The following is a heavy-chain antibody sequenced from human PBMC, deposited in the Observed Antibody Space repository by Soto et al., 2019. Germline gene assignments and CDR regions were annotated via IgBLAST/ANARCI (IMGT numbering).Heavy chain of an antibody. CDR2: IYYSGST. CDR1: GGSISSGGYY. D-gene: IGHD4-17*01. J-gene: IGHJ6*02. V-gene: IGHV4-31*03. CDR3: ARDPYGDYLQPTYGMDV. Sequence: QVQLQESGPGLVKPSQTLSLTCTVSGGSISSGGYYWSWIRQHPGKGLEWIGYIYYSGSTYYNPSVKSRVTISVDTSKNQFPLKLSSVTAADTAVYYCARDPYGDYLQPTYGMDVWGQGTTVTVSS.